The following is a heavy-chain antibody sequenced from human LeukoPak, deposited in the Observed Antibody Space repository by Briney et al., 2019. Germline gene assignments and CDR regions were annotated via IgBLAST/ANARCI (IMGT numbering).Heavy chain of an antibody. CDR2: IIPILGIA. J-gene: IGHJ3*02. Sequence: GASVKVSCKASGGTFSSYAISWVRQAPGQGLEWMGRIIPILGIANYAQKFQGRVTITADKSTSTAYMELSSLRSEDTAVYYCASENLRYFDWLPDDAFDIWGQGTMVTVSS. CDR3: ASENLRYFDWLPDDAFDI. V-gene: IGHV1-69*04. CDR1: GGTFSSYA. D-gene: IGHD3-9*01.